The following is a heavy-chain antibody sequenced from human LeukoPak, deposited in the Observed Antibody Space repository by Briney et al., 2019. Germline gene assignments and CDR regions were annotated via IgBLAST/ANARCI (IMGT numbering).Heavy chain of an antibody. CDR1: GYTFTGYY. D-gene: IGHD1-26*01. V-gene: IGHV1-2*02. Sequence: ASVKVSCKASGYTFTGYYIHWVRQAPGQGLEWMGWINPNSGGTNYAQKFQGRVTMTRDTSISTAYMDLSRLRSEDTAVYYCARGSIVGATFDYFDYWGQGTLVTVSS. CDR3: ARGSIVGATFDYFDY. CDR2: INPNSGGT. J-gene: IGHJ4*02.